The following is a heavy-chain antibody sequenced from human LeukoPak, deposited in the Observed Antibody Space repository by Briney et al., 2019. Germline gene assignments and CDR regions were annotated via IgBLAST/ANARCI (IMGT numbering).Heavy chain of an antibody. CDR3: ARAGRYFDWLSFFDY. V-gene: IGHV3-7*03. J-gene: IGHJ4*02. CDR2: IKQEGSEK. CDR1: GFTFSSYW. D-gene: IGHD3-9*01. Sequence: PGGSLRLSCAASGFTFSSYWMSWVRQAPGKGLEWVANIKQEGSEKYYVDSVKGRFTISRDNAKNSLYLQMNSLRAEDTAVYYCARAGRYFDWLSFFDYWGQGTLVTVSS.